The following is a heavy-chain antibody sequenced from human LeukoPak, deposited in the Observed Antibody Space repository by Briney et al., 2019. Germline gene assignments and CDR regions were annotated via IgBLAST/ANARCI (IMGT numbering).Heavy chain of an antibody. CDR1: GYTFTGYY. D-gene: IGHD6-13*01. CDR3: ARDITSAAAGPYYYYGTDV. CDR2: INPNSGGT. J-gene: IGHJ6*02. Sequence: ASVKVSCKASGYTFTGYYMHWVRQAPGQGLEWMGWINPNSGGTNYAQKFQGRVTMTRDTSISTAYMELSRLRSDDTAVYYCARDITSAAAGPYYYYGTDVWGQGTTVTVSS. V-gene: IGHV1-2*02.